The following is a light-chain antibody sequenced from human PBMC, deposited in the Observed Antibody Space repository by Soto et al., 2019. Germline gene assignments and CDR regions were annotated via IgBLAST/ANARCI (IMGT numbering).Light chain of an antibody. CDR3: QQLNKYPST. Sequence: IQLTQSPSSLSASVGDRVTITCRASQGISSYLGWYQQKPGKAPKLLIYGASTLHSGVPSRFSGSGSGTDFTLTISSLQPEDFATYYCQQLNKYPSTFGGGTKVEIK. CDR1: QGISSY. CDR2: GAS. J-gene: IGKJ4*01. V-gene: IGKV1-9*01.